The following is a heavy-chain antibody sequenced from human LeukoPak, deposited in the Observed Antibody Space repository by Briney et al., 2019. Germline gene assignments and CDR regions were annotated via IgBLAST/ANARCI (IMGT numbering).Heavy chain of an antibody. CDR3: ARDGKHDILTGYDY. CDR1: GFTFSSYS. Sequence: PGGSLRLSCAASGFTFSSYSMNWVRQAPGKGLEWVSYISSSSSTIYYADSVKGRFTISRDNAKNSLYLQMNSLRAEDTAVYYCARDGKHDILTGYDYWGQGTLVTVSS. D-gene: IGHD3-9*01. CDR2: ISSSSSTI. V-gene: IGHV3-48*01. J-gene: IGHJ4*02.